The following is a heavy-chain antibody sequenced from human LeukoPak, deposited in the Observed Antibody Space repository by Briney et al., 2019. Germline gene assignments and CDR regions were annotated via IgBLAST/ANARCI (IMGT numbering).Heavy chain of an antibody. V-gene: IGHV4-34*01. CDR3: ARGRLDYYGSGSAGWFDP. CDR1: GGSFSGYY. J-gene: IGHJ5*02. Sequence: SETLSLTCAVYGGSFSGYYWSWIRQPPVKGLEWIGEINHSGSTNYNPSLKSRVTISVDTSKNQFSLKLSSVTAADTAVYYCARGRLDYYGSGSAGWFDPWGQGTLVTVSS. CDR2: INHSGST. D-gene: IGHD3-10*01.